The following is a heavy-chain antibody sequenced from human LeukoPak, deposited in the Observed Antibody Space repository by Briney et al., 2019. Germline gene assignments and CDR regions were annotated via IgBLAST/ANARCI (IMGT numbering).Heavy chain of an antibody. V-gene: IGHV3-23*01. CDR2: VTSRGGT. CDR1: GFTFSSHG. D-gene: IGHD6-19*01. CDR3: ATTRPYGTTWAGAFED. J-gene: IGHJ4*01. Sequence: PGGSLRLSCAASGFTFSSHGMSWVRQAPGKRLEWVSTVTSRGGTDYTDSVKGRFIISRDNSKNTLLLQMNSLRAEDTAVYYCATTRPYGTTWAGAFEDWGQGTPVTVSS.